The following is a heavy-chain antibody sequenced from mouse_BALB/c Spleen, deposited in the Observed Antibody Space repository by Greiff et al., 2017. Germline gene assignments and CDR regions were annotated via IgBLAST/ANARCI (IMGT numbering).Heavy chain of an antibody. CDR2: ISDGGSYT. CDR1: GFTFSDYY. CDR3: ARGGGSSYWYFDV. V-gene: IGHV5-4*02. D-gene: IGHD1-1*01. J-gene: IGHJ1*01. Sequence: EVMLVESGGGLVKPGGSLKLSCAASGFTFSDYYMYWVRQTPGKRLEWVATISDGGSYTYYPDSVKGRFTISRDNAKNNLYLQMSSLKSEDTAMYDCARGGGSSYWYFDVWGAGTTVTVSS.